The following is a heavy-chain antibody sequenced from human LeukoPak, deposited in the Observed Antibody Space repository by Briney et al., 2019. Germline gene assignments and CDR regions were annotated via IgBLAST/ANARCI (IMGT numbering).Heavy chain of an antibody. CDR2: IIPIFGTT. J-gene: IGHJ4*02. CDR1: GGTFSDYS. V-gene: IGHV1-69*06. CDR3: ATGHKWLQDDFGS. D-gene: IGHD5-24*01. Sequence: SVKVSCKTSGGTFSDYSTSWVRQAPGHGLEWMGGIIPIFGTTNYAQKFQGRVTITADKSTSTAYMELSSLRSEDTAVYYCATGHKWLQDDFGSWGQGTLVTVSS.